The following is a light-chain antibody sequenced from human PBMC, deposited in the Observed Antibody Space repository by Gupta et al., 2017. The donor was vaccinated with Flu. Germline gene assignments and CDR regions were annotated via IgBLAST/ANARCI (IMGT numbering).Light chain of an antibody. J-gene: IGLJ3*02. CDR2: RES. V-gene: IGLV3-9*01. Sequence: VSVALGQTARITCGGNTLQTKNVHRYQQKPGHAPALVLHRESTRPSGLPVRFSGSNSGNKATLTISGAQDGEEADYYSQVGISRIWVLGGGT. CDR1: TLQTKN. CDR3: QVGISRIWV.